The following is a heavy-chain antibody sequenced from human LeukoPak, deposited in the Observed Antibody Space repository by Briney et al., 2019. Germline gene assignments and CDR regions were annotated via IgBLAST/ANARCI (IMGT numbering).Heavy chain of an antibody. V-gene: IGHV3-53*01. J-gene: IGHJ4*02. CDR1: GFTFNTYN. CDR3: VRQVVGPWE. CDR2: IYNDGSA. Sequence: GGSLRLSCAASGFTFNTYNMTWVRQVPGKGLEWVSIIYNDGSALYADSVKGRFTISRDNSKNTLYLQMNSLRDEDTAVYYCVRQVVGPWEWGQGTLVTVSS. D-gene: IGHD3-22*01.